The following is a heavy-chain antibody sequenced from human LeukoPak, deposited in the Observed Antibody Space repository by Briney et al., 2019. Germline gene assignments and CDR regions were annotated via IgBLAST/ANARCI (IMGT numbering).Heavy chain of an antibody. D-gene: IGHD4-11*01. V-gene: IGHV3-23*01. CDR2: IRGSGVTT. Sequence: GGTLRLSCAASGFTFRGYGMSWVRQAPGKGLEWVSAIRGSGVTTYYADSVKGRFTISRDNSRTTLYLLMNSLRAEDTAVCYCAKDAAANVDYPYYFDYWGQGALVTVSS. J-gene: IGHJ4*02. CDR3: AKDAAANVDYPYYFDY. CDR1: GFTFRGYG.